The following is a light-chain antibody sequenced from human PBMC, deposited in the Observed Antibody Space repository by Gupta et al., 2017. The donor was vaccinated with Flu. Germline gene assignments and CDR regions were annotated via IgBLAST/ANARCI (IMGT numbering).Light chain of an antibody. CDR1: TSNIGRNT. CDR3: GTWESRLSGLV. J-gene: IGLJ2*01. CDR2: DNY. Sequence: QSVFTQPPSVFAAPGQNVTISCSGSTSNIGRNTVPWYQQFPGSAPKFLIYDNYKRPSGIPDRFSASKSGTSANLGVIGLQTGDEADYYCGTWESRLSGLVFGGGTKLTVL. V-gene: IGLV1-51*01.